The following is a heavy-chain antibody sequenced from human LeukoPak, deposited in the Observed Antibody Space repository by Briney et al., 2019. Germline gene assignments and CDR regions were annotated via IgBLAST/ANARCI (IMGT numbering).Heavy chain of an antibody. D-gene: IGHD4-17*01. CDR1: GFTFSSYA. CDR3: AKGRNEDGDAALNY. V-gene: IGHV3-23*01. Sequence: GGSLRLSCAASGFTFSSYAMSGVRQAPGKGLEWVSSISGSGGNTFYADSVKGRFTISRDNSKNTLYLQMNSLRAEDTAAYHCAKGRNEDGDAALNYWGQGTLVTVSS. CDR2: ISGSGGNT. J-gene: IGHJ4*02.